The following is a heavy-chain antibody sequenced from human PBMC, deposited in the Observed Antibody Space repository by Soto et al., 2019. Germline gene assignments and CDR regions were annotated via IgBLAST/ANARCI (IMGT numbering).Heavy chain of an antibody. V-gene: IGHV3-48*02. CDR3: AKTDGTETNNWFDP. CDR1: GFSFATYG. CDR2: ISSSSSII. Sequence: EVQLVESGGGLVQPGGSLRLSCAASGFSFATYGMNWVRQAPGKGLEWVSFISSSSSIIHYADSVEGRFTISRDDAKNSLDLQMNSLRDEDTAVSYCAKTDGTETNNWFDPWDQGTLVTVSS. J-gene: IGHJ5*02.